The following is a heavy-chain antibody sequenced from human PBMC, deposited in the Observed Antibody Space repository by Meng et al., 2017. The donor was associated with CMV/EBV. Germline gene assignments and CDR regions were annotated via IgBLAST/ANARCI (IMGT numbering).Heavy chain of an antibody. CDR2: IYSGGSST. V-gene: IGHV3-23*03. J-gene: IGHJ6*02. CDR1: GFTFSSYA. Sequence: GESLKISCAASGFTFSSYAMSWVRQAPGKGLEWVSAIYSGGSSTYYADSVKGRFTISRDNSKNTLYLQMNSLRAEDTAVYYCAKVMGIVGATTTYYYYGMDVWGQGTTVTVSS. CDR3: AKVMGIVGATTTYYYYGMDV. D-gene: IGHD1-26*01.